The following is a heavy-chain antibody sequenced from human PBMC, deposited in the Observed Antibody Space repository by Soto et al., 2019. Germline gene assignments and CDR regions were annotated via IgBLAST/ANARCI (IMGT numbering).Heavy chain of an antibody. Sequence: GGSLRLSCAASGFTFSSYAMSWVRQAPGKGLEWVSAISGSGGSTYYADSVKGRFTISRDNSKNTLYLQMNSLRAEDTAVYYCAKKGNDYGDLPLLGYYYYMDVWGKGTTVTVSS. D-gene: IGHD4-17*01. V-gene: IGHV3-23*01. CDR3: AKKGNDYGDLPLLGYYYYMDV. CDR2: ISGSGGST. CDR1: GFTFSSYA. J-gene: IGHJ6*03.